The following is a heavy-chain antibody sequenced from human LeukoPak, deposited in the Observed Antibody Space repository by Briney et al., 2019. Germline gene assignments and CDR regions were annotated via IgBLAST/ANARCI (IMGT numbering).Heavy chain of an antibody. CDR3: ARDARYNIDV. J-gene: IGHJ6*02. CDR2: ISSDGNNK. D-gene: IGHD3-9*01. CDR1: GFTFTSYG. V-gene: IGHV3-30*03. Sequence: PGRSLRLSCAASGFTFTSYGMHWVRQAPGKGLEWVVLISSDGNNKYYADSVKGRFTMSRDNAKNTLYLEMNSLRADDTAVYYCARDARYNIDVWGQGTTVTVSS.